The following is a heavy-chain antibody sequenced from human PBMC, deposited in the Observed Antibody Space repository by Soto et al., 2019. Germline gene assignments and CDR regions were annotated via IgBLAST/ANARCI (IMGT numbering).Heavy chain of an antibody. V-gene: IGHV1-8*01. CDR1: GYTFTSYD. Sequence: QVQLVQSGAEVKKPGASVKVSCKASGYTFTSYDINWVRQATGQGLEWMGWMNPNSGNTGYAQKFQGRVTMTRNTSIGPANMGLSSLRSEDTAVSYCARFGQVGNWFDPWGQGTMVTVSS. CDR2: MNPNSGNT. D-gene: IGHD3-16*01. CDR3: ARFGQVGNWFDP. J-gene: IGHJ5*02.